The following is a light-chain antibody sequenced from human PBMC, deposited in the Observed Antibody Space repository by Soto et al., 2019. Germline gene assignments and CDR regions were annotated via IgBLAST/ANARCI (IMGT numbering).Light chain of an antibody. J-gene: IGLJ1*01. CDR2: EVN. V-gene: IGLV2-8*01. Sequence: QSALTQPPSASGSPGQSVTISCTGTSSDVGGYNFVSWYQQHPGKAPKLMIYEVNKRPSGVPDRFSGSKSGNTASLTVSGLPAEDEADYYCSSYAGSNKEVFGTGTKVTVL. CDR3: SSYAGSNKEV. CDR1: SSDVGGYNF.